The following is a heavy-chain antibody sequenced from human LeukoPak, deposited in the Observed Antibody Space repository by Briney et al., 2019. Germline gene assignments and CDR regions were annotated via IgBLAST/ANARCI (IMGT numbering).Heavy chain of an antibody. CDR2: IHHSGTT. J-gene: IGHJ4*02. V-gene: IGHV4-34*01. CDR1: GGSVRDYY. CDR3: SSHVSAAAGGR. D-gene: IGHD6-13*01. Sequence: SETLSLTCAVSGGSVRDYYWSWIRQPTGKGREWIAEIHHSGTTKYNPSLESRVTISMDTSKNQFSLKLSSLTAADTAVYYCSSHVSAAAGGRWGPGTPVTVSS.